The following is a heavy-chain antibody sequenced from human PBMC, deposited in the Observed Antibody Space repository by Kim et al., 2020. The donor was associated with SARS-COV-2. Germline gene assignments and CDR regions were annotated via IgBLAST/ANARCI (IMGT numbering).Heavy chain of an antibody. J-gene: IGHJ4*02. V-gene: IGHV1-18*01. Sequence: NYAQKLQGRVTMTTDTSTSTAYMELRSLRSDDTAVYYCARYLDGSGWYSYWGQGTLVTVFS. D-gene: IGHD6-19*01. CDR3: ARYLDGSGWYSY.